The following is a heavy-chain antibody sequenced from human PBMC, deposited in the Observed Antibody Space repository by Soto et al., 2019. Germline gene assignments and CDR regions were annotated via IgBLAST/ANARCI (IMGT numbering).Heavy chain of an antibody. J-gene: IGHJ4*02. CDR2: IYYSGST. CDR3: ARHVGMTGYYWFDY. V-gene: IGHV4-39*01. CDR1: GGSISSSSYY. Sequence: LSLTCTVSGGSISSSSYYWGWIRQPPGKGLEWIGSIYYSGSTYYNPSLKSRVTISVDTSKNQFSLKLSSVTAADTAVYYCARHVGMTGYYWFDYWGQGTLVTVSS. D-gene: IGHD3-9*01.